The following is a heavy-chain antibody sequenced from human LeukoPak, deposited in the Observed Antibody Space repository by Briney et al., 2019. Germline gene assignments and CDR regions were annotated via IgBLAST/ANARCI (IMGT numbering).Heavy chain of an antibody. CDR3: ARRGWTYFSDY. J-gene: IGHJ4*02. CDR1: GFTFTDYY. V-gene: IGHV3-11*03. D-gene: IGHD3/OR15-3a*01. CDR2: ISRNS. Sequence: GGSLRLSCAASGFTFTDYYMSWIRQAPGKGLEWISYISRNSDYADSVKGRFIISRDNAKNSLYLIMNSLRAEDTAVYYCARRGWTYFSDYWGQGTLVTVSS.